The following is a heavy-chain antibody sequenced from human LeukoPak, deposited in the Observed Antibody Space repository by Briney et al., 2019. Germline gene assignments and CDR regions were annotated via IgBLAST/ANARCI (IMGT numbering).Heavy chain of an antibody. V-gene: IGHV4-39*07. D-gene: IGHD6-13*01. J-gene: IGHJ6*03. Sequence: SETLSLTCTVSGGSISSSSYYWGWIRQPPGKGLECIGSIYYSGSTYYNPSLKSRVTISVDTSKNQFSLKMSSVTAADTAVYYCARGQRLVRSYYYYYMDVWGKGTTVTVPS. CDR2: IYYSGST. CDR1: GGSISSSSYY. CDR3: ARGQRLVRSYYYYYMDV.